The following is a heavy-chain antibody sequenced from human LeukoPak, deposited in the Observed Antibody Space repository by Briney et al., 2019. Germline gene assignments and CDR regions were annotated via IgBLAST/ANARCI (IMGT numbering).Heavy chain of an antibody. J-gene: IGHJ4*02. D-gene: IGHD3-10*01. Sequence: PGGSLRLSCAASGFTFSSYGMHWVRQAPGKGLEWVAVISYDGSNKYYADSVKGRFTISRDNSKNTLYLHMNSLRAEDTAVYYCAKGTRFGEFRIRDWGQGTLVTVSS. V-gene: IGHV3-30*18. CDR3: AKGTRFGEFRIRD. CDR2: ISYDGSNK. CDR1: GFTFSSYG.